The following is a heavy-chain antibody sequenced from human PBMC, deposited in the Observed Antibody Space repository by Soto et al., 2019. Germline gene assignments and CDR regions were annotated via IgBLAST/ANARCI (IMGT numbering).Heavy chain of an antibody. CDR1: GFTFSSYA. J-gene: IGHJ4*02. V-gene: IGHV3-23*01. D-gene: IGHD3-22*01. Sequence: SLRLSCAASGFTFSSYAMSWVRQAPGKGLEWVSAVSGSGGSTYYADSVKGRFTISRDNSKNTLYLQMNSLRAEDTAVYYCAKGKYYYDSSGYYVWGQGTLVTVSS. CDR3: AKGKYYYDSSGYYV. CDR2: VSGSGGST.